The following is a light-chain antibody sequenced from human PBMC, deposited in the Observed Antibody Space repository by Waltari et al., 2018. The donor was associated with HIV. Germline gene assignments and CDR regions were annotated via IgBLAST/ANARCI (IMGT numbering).Light chain of an antibody. CDR3: ATWDSSLNAVV. CDR2: DNK. CDR1: TSNIGSNY. Sequence: SPLTQPPSVSAAPGQKVTISCSGRTSNIGSNYVSWYEQLPGAAPKLLIADNKRRPSGIPDRFAGSKSGTSATLAITGLQTGDEADYYCATWDSSLNAVVFGGGTKLTVL. J-gene: IGLJ3*02. V-gene: IGLV1-51*01.